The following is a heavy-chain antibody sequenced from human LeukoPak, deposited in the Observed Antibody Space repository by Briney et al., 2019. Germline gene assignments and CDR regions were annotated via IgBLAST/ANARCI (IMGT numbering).Heavy chain of an antibody. J-gene: IGHJ5*02. CDR2: IYHSGST. CDR3: ASKPAAVAATLVGTGFDP. D-gene: IGHD2-15*01. V-gene: IGHV4-30-2*01. CDR1: GGSISSGGYY. Sequence: SETLSLTCTVSGGSISSGGYYWSWIRQPPGKGLEWIGYIYHSGSTYYNPSLKSRVTISVDRSKNQFSLKLSSVTAADTAVYYCASKPAAVAATLVGTGFDPWGQGTLVTVSS.